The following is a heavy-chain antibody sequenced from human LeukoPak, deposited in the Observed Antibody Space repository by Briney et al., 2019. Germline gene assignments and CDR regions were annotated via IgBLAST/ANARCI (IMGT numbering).Heavy chain of an antibody. Sequence: PSETLSLTCAVYGGSFSGYYWSWIRQPPGKGLEWIGEINHSGSTNYNPSLKSRVTISVDTSKNQFSLKLSSVTAADTAVYYCARAAVVVAATFMDVWGKGTTVTVSS. CDR3: ARAAVVVAATFMDV. CDR2: INHSGST. J-gene: IGHJ6*03. D-gene: IGHD2-15*01. V-gene: IGHV4-34*01. CDR1: GGSFSGYY.